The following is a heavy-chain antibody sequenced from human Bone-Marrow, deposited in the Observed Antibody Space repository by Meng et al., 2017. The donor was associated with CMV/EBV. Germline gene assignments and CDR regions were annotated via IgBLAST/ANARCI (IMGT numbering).Heavy chain of an antibody. CDR2: ISSSGSTI. D-gene: IGHD1-26*01. V-gene: IGHV3-48*03. Sequence: GGSLRLSCAASGFTFSSYEMNWVRQAPGKGLEWVSYISSSGSTIYYADSVKGRFTISRDNAKNSLYLQMNSLRAEDTAVCYCAREWVGNWFDPWGQGTLVTVSS. CDR1: GFTFSSYE. CDR3: AREWVGNWFDP. J-gene: IGHJ5*02.